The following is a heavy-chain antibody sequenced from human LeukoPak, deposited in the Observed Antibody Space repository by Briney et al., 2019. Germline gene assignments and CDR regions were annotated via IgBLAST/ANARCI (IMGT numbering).Heavy chain of an antibody. J-gene: IGHJ4*02. V-gene: IGHV4-38-2*02. CDR2: IYHSGST. Sequence: PSETLSLTCTVSGYSISSGYYWGWIRQPPGKGLEWIGSIYHSGSTYYNPSLKSRVTISVDTSKNQFSLKLSSVTAADTAVYYCARDSGSYYGNFDYWGQGTLVTVSS. CDR1: GYSISSGYY. CDR3: ARDSGSYYGNFDY. D-gene: IGHD1-26*01.